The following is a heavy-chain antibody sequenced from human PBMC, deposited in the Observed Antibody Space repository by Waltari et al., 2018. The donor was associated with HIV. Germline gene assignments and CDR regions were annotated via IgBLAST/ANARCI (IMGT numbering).Heavy chain of an antibody. D-gene: IGHD1-26*01. CDR2: INQDATKK. J-gene: IGHJ6*02. Sequence: LGASGAVVVKPEGWLGVSRPASHSWLGTLWSASVRQASGKGLEWVANINQDATKKNYAESVKGRFSVSRDNGKYSVFLEMNRLRVQDTAVYFCARGDQWGIFLDSYYGLDVWGRGTTVIVSS. CDR1: HSWLGTLW. CDR3: ARGDQWGIFLDSYYGLDV. V-gene: IGHV3-7*01.